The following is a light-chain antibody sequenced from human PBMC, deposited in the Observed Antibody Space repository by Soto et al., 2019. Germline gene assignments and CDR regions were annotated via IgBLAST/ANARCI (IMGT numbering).Light chain of an antibody. J-gene: IGLJ2*01. CDR1: SSSIGGNT. V-gene: IGLV1-44*01. Sequence: QAVVTQPPSASGTPGQRVTISCSGSSSSIGGNTVNWYQQLPGTAPKLLMYSNSQRPSGVPDRFSGSKSGTSASLAISGLQSDDEADYYCAAWDDSLKGVLFGGGTKLTVL. CDR2: SNS. CDR3: AAWDDSLKGVL.